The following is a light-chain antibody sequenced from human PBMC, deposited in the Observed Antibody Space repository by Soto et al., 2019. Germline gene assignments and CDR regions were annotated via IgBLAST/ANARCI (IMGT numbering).Light chain of an antibody. CDR2: WAS. J-gene: IGKJ1*01. V-gene: IGKV4-1*01. CDR3: QQYYSTPWT. Sequence: DIVLTQSPDSLAVSLGERATINCKSSQSVLSSSNNKNYLTWYQQRLGQPPKLLIYWASTRESGVPDRFSGSGSGADFTLTTSSLQAEDVAVYSCQQYYSTPWTFGQGTKVEIK. CDR1: QSVLSSSNNKNY.